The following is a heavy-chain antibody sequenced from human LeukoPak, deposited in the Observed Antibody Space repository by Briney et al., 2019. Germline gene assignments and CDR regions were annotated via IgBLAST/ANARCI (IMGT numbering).Heavy chain of an antibody. Sequence: GGSLRLSCAASGFTFSSYAMHWVRQAPGKGLEWVAVISYDGSNKYYADSVKGRFTIPRDNSKNTLYLQMNSLRAEDTAVYYCARDGSGWSPWTFDYWGQGTLVTVSS. J-gene: IGHJ4*02. V-gene: IGHV3-30-3*01. CDR3: ARDGSGWSPWTFDY. D-gene: IGHD6-19*01. CDR2: ISYDGSNK. CDR1: GFTFSSYA.